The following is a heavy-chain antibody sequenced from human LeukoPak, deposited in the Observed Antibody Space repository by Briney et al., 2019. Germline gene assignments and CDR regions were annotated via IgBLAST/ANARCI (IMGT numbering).Heavy chain of an antibody. D-gene: IGHD4/OR15-4a*01. J-gene: IGHJ4*02. CDR2: IEYSGGSA. CDR1: GFTLSSYE. Sequence: PGGSLRLSCIVSGFTLSSYEMSWIRQAPGKGLEWVASIEYSGGSAYYADSVKGRFSISREDSKNTLYLQMNSLRAEDTAVYYCARRAGAYSHPYDYWGQGTLVTVSS. V-gene: IGHV3-23*01. CDR3: ARRAGAYSHPYDY.